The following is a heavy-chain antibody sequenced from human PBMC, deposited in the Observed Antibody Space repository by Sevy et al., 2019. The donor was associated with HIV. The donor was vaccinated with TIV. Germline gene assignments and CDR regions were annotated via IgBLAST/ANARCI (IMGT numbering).Heavy chain of an antibody. Sequence: GGSLRLPCAASGFTFSSHGMHWVRQAPGKGLEWVAVISYDGSYKSYGDSVKGRFTISRDDSKNTLYLQMNSLRPEDTAVYYCARDSGYSINWYPAYWGQGTLVTVSS. V-gene: IGHV3-30*03. CDR3: ARDSGYSINWYPAY. CDR2: ISYDGSYK. J-gene: IGHJ4*02. CDR1: GFTFSSHG. D-gene: IGHD6-13*01.